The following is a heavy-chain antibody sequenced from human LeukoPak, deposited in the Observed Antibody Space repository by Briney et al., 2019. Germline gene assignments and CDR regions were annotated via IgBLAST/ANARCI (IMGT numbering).Heavy chain of an antibody. CDR3: ARGRYCSGGSCYSHWFDP. Sequence: SGTLSLTCTVSGDSISSRSYYWGWIRQPPGKGLEWIGSIYYSGNTYYNPSLKSRVTISVDTSKNQFSLKLNSVTAADTAVYYCARGRYCSGGSCYSHWFDPWGQGTLVTVSS. V-gene: IGHV4-39*07. J-gene: IGHJ5*02. CDR1: GDSISSRSYY. CDR2: IYYSGNT. D-gene: IGHD2-15*01.